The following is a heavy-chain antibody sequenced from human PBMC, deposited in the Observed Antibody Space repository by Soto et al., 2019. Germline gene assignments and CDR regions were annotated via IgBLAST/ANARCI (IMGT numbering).Heavy chain of an antibody. D-gene: IGHD6-6*01. CDR2: INHSGST. CDR1: GGSFSGSY. CDR3: ARKSSLAARGLFRYNYYGLDV. Sequence: SETLSLTCAVYGGSFSGSYWNWIRQSPGKGLEWIGEINHSGSTNYNPSLRSRVTISVDTSKNQFSLKLTSVTAADTAVCFCARKSSLAARGLFRYNYYGLDVWGQGTTVTVSS. J-gene: IGHJ6*02. V-gene: IGHV4-34*01.